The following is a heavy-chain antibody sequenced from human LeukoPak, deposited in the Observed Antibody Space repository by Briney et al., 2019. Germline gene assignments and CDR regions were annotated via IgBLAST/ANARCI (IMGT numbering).Heavy chain of an antibody. J-gene: IGHJ4*02. CDR1: GGTFSSYA. V-gene: IGHV1-69*13. CDR3: ATQRLVVVTAITHFDY. D-gene: IGHD2-21*02. Sequence: ASVKVSCKASGGTFSSYAISWVRQAPGQGLGWMGGIIPIFGTANYAQKFQGRVTITADESTSTAYMELSSLRSEDTAVYYCATQRLVVVTAITHFDYWGQGTLVTVSS. CDR2: IIPIFGTA.